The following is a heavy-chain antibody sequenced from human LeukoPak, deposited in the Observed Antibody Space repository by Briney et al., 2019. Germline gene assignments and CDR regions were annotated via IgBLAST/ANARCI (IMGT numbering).Heavy chain of an antibody. Sequence: GGSLRLSCAASGFTFSSYAMSWVRQAPGKGLEWVSAISGSGGSTYYADSVKGRFTISRDNSKNTLYLQMNSLRAEDTAVYYCAKGRSRAAGIHYGMDVWGQGTTVTVSS. D-gene: IGHD6-13*01. CDR3: AKGRSRAAGIHYGMDV. V-gene: IGHV3-23*01. CDR2: ISGSGGST. J-gene: IGHJ6*02. CDR1: GFTFSSYA.